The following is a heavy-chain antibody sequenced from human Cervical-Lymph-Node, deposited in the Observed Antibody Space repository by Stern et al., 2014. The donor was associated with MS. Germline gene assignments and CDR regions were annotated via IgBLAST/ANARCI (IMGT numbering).Heavy chain of an antibody. CDR2: ISSSSSTI. CDR1: GFTFSSNS. Sequence: EVPLVESGGGLVQPGGSLRLSCAASGFTFSSNSMNWVRQAPGKGLEWVSYISSSSSTIYSADSVKGRFPISRDHAQKSLYLQMNSLRDEDTVVYYCAREDELGGTAWGQGTLVTVSS. V-gene: IGHV3-48*02. CDR3: AREDELGGTA. D-gene: IGHD1-14*01. J-gene: IGHJ5*02.